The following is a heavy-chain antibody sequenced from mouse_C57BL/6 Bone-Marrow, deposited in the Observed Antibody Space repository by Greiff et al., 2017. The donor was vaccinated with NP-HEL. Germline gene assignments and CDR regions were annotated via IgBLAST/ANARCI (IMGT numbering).Heavy chain of an antibody. Sequence: QVQLQQPGAELVKPGASVKLSCKASGYTFTSYWMHWVKQRPGRGLEWIGRIDPKSGGTKYNEKFKRKATLTVDKPSSTAYMQLSSLTSEDSAVYYCARSGYGSGWYFDVWGTGTTVTVSS. D-gene: IGHD1-1*01. V-gene: IGHV1-72*01. CDR3: ARSGYGSGWYFDV. CDR1: GYTFTSYW. CDR2: IDPKSGGT. J-gene: IGHJ1*03.